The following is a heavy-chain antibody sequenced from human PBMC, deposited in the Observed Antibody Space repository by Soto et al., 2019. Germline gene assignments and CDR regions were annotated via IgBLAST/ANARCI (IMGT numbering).Heavy chain of an antibody. D-gene: IGHD1-26*01. CDR2: IYPGDSDT. V-gene: IGHV5-51*01. CDR3: ARSTPSEGAAYYYGMDV. Sequence: PGESLKISCKGSGYSFTSYWIGWVRQMPGKGLEWMGIIYPGDSDTRYSPSFQGQVTISADKSISTAYLQWSSLKASDTAMYYCARSTPSEGAAYYYGMDVWGQGTTVTVSS. CDR1: GYSFTSYW. J-gene: IGHJ6*02.